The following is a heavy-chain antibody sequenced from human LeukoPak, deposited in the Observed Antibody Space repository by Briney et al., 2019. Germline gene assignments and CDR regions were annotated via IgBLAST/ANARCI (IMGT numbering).Heavy chain of an antibody. CDR2: IYYSGST. Sequence: SETLSLTCTVSGGSISSYYWSWIRQPPGKGLEWIGYIYYSGSTNYNPSLKSRVTISVDTSKNQFSLKLSSVTAADTAVYYCARDGVNYDFWSGYQGHYFDYWGQGTLVTVSS. J-gene: IGHJ4*02. D-gene: IGHD3-3*01. CDR3: ARDGVNYDFWSGYQGHYFDY. V-gene: IGHV4-59*01. CDR1: GGSISSYY.